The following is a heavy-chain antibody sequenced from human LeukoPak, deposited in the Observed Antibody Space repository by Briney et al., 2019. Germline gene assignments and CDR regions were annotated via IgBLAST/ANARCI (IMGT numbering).Heavy chain of an antibody. V-gene: IGHV1-18*01. J-gene: IGHJ6*02. CDR1: GYTFSSYD. CDR3: ARGGSSSPWGMDA. CDR2: ISTYNGNT. D-gene: IGHD6-6*01. Sequence: ASVKVSCKASGYTFSSYDISWVRQAPGQGLEWMGWISTYNGNTYYAQKLQGRVTMTTDTSTSTVYMELRSLRSDDTAVYYCARGGSSSPWGMDAWGQGTTVTVPS.